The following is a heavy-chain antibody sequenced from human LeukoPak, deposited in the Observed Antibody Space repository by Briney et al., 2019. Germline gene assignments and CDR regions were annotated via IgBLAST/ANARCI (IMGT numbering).Heavy chain of an antibody. Sequence: ASVKVSCKASGYTFTGYYMHWIRQAPGHGLEWMAWINPNSGGTNSAQKFQGRVTMTRDTSISTAYMELSSLTFDDTAVYYCARGTWLLWGVDYYYYMDVWGKGTTVTVSS. D-gene: IGHD3-9*01. J-gene: IGHJ6*03. CDR1: GYTFTGYY. CDR2: INPNSGGT. CDR3: ARGTWLLWGVDYYYYMDV. V-gene: IGHV1-2*02.